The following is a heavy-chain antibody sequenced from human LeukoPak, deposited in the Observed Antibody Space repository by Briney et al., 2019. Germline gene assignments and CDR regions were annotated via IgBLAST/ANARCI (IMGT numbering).Heavy chain of an antibody. J-gene: IGHJ4*02. CDR1: GFTFSSYA. CDR3: ARELH. Sequence: AGGSLRLSCAASGFTFSSYAMSWVRQAPGKGLEWVSIIYSGGSTYYADSVKGRFTISRDNSKNTLYLQMNSLRVEDTAVYYCARELHWGQGTLVTVSS. CDR2: IYSGGST. D-gene: IGHD1-26*01. V-gene: IGHV3-66*02.